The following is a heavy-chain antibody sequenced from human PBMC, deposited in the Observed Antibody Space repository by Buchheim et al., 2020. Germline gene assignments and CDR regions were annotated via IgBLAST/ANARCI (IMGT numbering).Heavy chain of an antibody. V-gene: IGHV1-3*01. CDR3: VRDFGSSSDY. D-gene: IGHD6-13*01. J-gene: IGHJ4*02. CDR2: INGGNGNT. CDR1: GYIFITYA. Sequence: QVQLVQSGAEVKKPGASVRISCKASGYIFITYAMYWVRQAPGQRPEWMGWINGGNGNTKYSQKFQDRVTITRETSASTTYMELSSLRSEDTAVYYCVRDFGSSSDYWGQGTL.